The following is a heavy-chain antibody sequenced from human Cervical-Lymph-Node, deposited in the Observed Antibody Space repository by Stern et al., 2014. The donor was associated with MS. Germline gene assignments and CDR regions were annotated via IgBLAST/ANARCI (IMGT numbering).Heavy chain of an antibody. CDR3: LAENGTTHL. CDR1: GFTFTNAW. V-gene: IGHV3-15*01. Sequence: EVQLLESGRGLVQPGGSVRLSCAASGFTFTNAWMNWVRQGPGKGLEWVGRIKSKKDGGTTDYPEPLKGRFTISRDDSKNTLYLQMNSLKTEDTAVYYCLAENGTTHLWGQGTLVTVSS. J-gene: IGHJ5*02. D-gene: IGHD1-14*01. CDR2: IKSKKDGGTT.